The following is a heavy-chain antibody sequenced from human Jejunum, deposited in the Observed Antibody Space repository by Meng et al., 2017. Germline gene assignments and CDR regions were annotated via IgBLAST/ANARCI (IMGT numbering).Heavy chain of an antibody. CDR1: EYTLTSQA. Sequence: QVQRLQSGSELNKPGAAVKFSCKTSEYTLTSQALKWVRQAPGQGLEWIGWINTNTGNSNYAPGFTGRFVFSLDTSVSTAYLQISSLNVEDTAVYYCARHTGNFGLDFWGQGTLVTVSS. V-gene: IGHV7-4-1*02. CDR3: ARHTGNFGLDF. CDR2: INTNTGNS. J-gene: IGHJ4*02. D-gene: IGHD4-23*01.